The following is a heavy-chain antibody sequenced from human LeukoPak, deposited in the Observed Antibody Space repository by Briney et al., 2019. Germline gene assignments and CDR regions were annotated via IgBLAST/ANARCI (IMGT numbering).Heavy chain of an antibody. CDR1: GGTFSSYA. CDR2: IIPIFGTA. Sequence: VKVSCKASGGTFSSYAISWVRQAPGQGLEWMGGIIPIFGTANYAQKFQGRVTITADESTSTAYMELSSLRSEDTAVYYCAREAQLYSNYLRLDYWGQGTLVTVSS. V-gene: IGHV1-69*01. CDR3: AREAQLYSNYLRLDY. D-gene: IGHD4-11*01. J-gene: IGHJ4*02.